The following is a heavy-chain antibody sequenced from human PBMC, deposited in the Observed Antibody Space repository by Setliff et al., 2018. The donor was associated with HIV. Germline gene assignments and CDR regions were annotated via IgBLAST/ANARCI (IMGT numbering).Heavy chain of an antibody. V-gene: IGHV2-70*17. CDR2: VDWDRDK. Sequence: SGPTLVNPTQTLTLTCTFSGFSLSTNRMCASWIRQSPGKALEWLARVDWDRDKFYSSSLKTRLTISKDTSKNQVVLTMTNMDPMDTAMYYCARKNGPGGGPHDYWGQGTLVTVSS. CDR1: GFSLSTNRMC. CDR3: ARKNGPGGGPHDY. J-gene: IGHJ4*02. D-gene: IGHD3-10*01.